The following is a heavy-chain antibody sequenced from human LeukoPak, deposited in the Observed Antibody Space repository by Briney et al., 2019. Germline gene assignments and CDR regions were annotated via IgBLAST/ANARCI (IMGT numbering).Heavy chain of an antibody. V-gene: IGHV3-74*01. CDR2: INTDGSRT. CDR1: GFTFSSYW. J-gene: IGHJ6*03. Sequence: GGSLRLSCAASGFTFSSYWIHWVRQAPGKGLVWVSRINTDGSRTNYADSVKGRFAISRDDAKNTVHLQMYSLGAEDSAVYYCVRGASLAYYMDVWGKGTTVTVSS. D-gene: IGHD3-16*02. CDR3: VRGASLAYYMDV.